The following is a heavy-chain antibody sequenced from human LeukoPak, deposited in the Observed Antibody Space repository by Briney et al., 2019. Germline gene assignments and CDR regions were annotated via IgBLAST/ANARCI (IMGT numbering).Heavy chain of an antibody. CDR1: DGSIDNHY. V-gene: IGHV4-59*08. Sequence: PSETLSLTCTVSDGSIDNHYWNWIRQPPGKGLEWIGYVYYSGSINYNPSLKSEFTISVDNSKTHFSLKLNYVTAADTAVYYCARIAVAGTGVFWFDPWGQGTLVTVSS. D-gene: IGHD6-19*01. CDR3: ARIAVAGTGVFWFDP. CDR2: VYYSGSI. J-gene: IGHJ5*02.